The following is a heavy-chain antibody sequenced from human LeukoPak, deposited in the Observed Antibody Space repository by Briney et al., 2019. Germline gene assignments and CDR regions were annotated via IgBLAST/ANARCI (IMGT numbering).Heavy chain of an antibody. CDR1: GITFSNYA. V-gene: IGHV3-23*01. D-gene: IGHD5-18*01. Sequence: PGGSLRLSCVASGITFSNYAVSWVRQAPEKGLDWVSVISGSAHKIRYADSVKGRFTISRDNSENIVYLHMNNLRVEDTAVYYCAGRPTGYSSGYVHWGQGTLVTVSS. CDR2: ISGSAHKI. CDR3: AGRPTGYSSGYVH. J-gene: IGHJ4*02.